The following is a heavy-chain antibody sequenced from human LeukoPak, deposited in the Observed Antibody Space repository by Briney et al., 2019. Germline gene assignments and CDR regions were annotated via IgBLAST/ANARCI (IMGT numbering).Heavy chain of an antibody. CDR3: VRDGSYYDSRGYYYFY. CDR1: GGTFSSYG. J-gene: IGHJ4*02. Sequence: GASVKVSCKASGGTFSSYGISWVRQAPGQGLEWMGGITPMFGTANYAQKFQGRVTITADESTSTAYMELSSLRSEDTAVYYCVRDGSYYDSRGYYYFYWGQGTLVTVSS. D-gene: IGHD3-22*01. V-gene: IGHV1-69*13. CDR2: ITPMFGTA.